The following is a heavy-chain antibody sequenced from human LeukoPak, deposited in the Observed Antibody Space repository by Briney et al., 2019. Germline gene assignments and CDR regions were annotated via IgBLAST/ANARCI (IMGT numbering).Heavy chain of an antibody. J-gene: IGHJ4*01. V-gene: IGHV3-9*01. CDR2: T. CDR3: AKRPLTMLPGIRGVDY. D-gene: IGHD3-10*01. Sequence: TCYAVAVKGRFSISRDNAKNSLYLLMNILRAQDTALYYCAKRPLTMLPGIRGVDYWGQGTLVTGSS.